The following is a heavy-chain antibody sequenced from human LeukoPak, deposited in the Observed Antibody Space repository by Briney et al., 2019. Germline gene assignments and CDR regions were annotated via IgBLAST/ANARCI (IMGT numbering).Heavy chain of an antibody. V-gene: IGHV4-59*01. Sequence: SETLSLTCTVSGGSISSYYWSWIRQPPGGGLEWIGYISYNGSPIYNHSLKSRVTISVDTSKNQFSLRLSAVTAADTAVYYCARGTYCSSSSCYRLDYWGQGTLVTVSS. CDR3: ARGTYCSSSSCYRLDY. J-gene: IGHJ4*02. CDR2: ISYNGSP. D-gene: IGHD2-2*01. CDR1: GGSISSYY.